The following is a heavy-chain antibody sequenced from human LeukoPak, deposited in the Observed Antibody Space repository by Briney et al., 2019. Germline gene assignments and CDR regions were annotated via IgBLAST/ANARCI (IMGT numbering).Heavy chain of an antibody. J-gene: IGHJ4*02. CDR3: ARGQVDTAKIGDY. Sequence: SETLSLTCAVYGGSFSGYYCHWIRQPPGKGLEWIGEIDHSGSTSYNPSLKSRVTMSVDTSKNQFSLKLTSLTAADTAVYYCARGQVDTAKIGDYWGQGTLVTVSS. CDR2: IDHSGST. V-gene: IGHV4-34*01. CDR1: GGSFSGYY. D-gene: IGHD5-18*01.